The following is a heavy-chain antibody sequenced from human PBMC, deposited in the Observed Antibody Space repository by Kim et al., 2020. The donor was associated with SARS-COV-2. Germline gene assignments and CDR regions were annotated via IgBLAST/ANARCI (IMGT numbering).Heavy chain of an antibody. D-gene: IGHD3-10*01. CDR2: INDRGST. Sequence: SETLSLTCAVYGGSFSGFQWSWIRQTPGKGLEWIGEINDRGSTNYNTSLKSRVSISVDTSKKQFSLKLTSVTAADTAVYYCARGAPGHWGQGTLVTVPS. CDR3: ARGAPGH. CDR1: GGSFSGFQ. V-gene: IGHV4-34*01. J-gene: IGHJ4*02.